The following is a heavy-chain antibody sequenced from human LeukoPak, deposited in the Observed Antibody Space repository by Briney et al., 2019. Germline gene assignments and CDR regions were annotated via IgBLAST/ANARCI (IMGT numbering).Heavy chain of an antibody. J-gene: IGHJ3*02. D-gene: IGHD3-10*01. CDR1: GTSISDSDFF. CDR3: ARVRGITMVRGVLVPHAFDI. V-gene: IGHV4-39*07. Sequence: SETLSLTCTVSGTSISDSDFFWAWVRQPPGKGLEWIGEIYHSGSTNYNPSLKSRVTISVDKSKNQFSLKLSSVTAADTAVYYCARVRGITMVRGVLVPHAFDIWGXXTMVTVSS. CDR2: IYHSGST.